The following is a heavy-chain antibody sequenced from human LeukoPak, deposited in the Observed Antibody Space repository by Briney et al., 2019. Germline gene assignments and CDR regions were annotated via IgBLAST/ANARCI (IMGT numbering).Heavy chain of an antibody. Sequence: ASVKVSCKASGYTFTGYYMRWVRQAPGQGLEWMGWINTNTGNPTYAQGFTGRFVFSLDTSVSTAYLQISSLKAEDTAVYYCARDVGSRGYYSEGFDYWGQGTLVTVSS. CDR1: GYTFTGYY. CDR3: ARDVGSRGYYSEGFDY. CDR2: INTNTGNP. D-gene: IGHD3-22*01. V-gene: IGHV7-4-1*02. J-gene: IGHJ4*02.